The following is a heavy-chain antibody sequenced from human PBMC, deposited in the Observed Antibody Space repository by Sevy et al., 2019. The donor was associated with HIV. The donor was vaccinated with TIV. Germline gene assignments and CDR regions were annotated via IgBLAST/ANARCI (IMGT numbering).Heavy chain of an antibody. J-gene: IGHJ4*02. CDR3: TRWKAAQSIFDY. CDR1: GFTFGDYC. Sequence: GGSLRLSCTASGFTFGDYCMSWVRQAPGKGLEWVSFLKSDVYGGTVDNAESVRGRFVISRDDSKTIAYMQMNDVETEDTGVYYCTRWKAAQSIFDYWGQGALVTVSS. D-gene: IGHD6-13*01. V-gene: IGHV3-49*04. CDR2: LKSDVYGGTV.